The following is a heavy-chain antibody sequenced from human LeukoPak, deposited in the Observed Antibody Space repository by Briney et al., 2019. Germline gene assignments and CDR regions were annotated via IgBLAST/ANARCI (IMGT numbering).Heavy chain of an antibody. D-gene: IGHD3-22*01. CDR2: IYYSGST. J-gene: IGHJ4*02. Sequence: SETLSLNCTFSGGSFSSATYYWGWIRQPPGKGLEWIGSIYYSGSTYYNPSLKSRVTISVDTSKNQFSLKVTSVTAADTAIYYCARRHSTGPFDFWGQGTLVTVSS. V-gene: IGHV4-39*01. CDR3: ARRHSTGPFDF. CDR1: GGSFSSATYY.